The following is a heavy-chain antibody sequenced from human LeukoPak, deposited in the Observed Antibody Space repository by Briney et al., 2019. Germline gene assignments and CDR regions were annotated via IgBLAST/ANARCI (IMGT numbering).Heavy chain of an antibody. CDR3: ARQPQREASFDY. CDR2: IKSDASEE. V-gene: IGHV3-7*01. J-gene: IGHJ4*02. CDR1: GFMFDRYW. Sequence: PGGSLRLSCVASGFMFDRYWMSWVRQAPGKGLEWVANIKSDASEEKYLDSVMGRFKISRDNAEDSLFLQMNSLRAEDTAVYFCARQPQREASFDYWGQGALVAVSS.